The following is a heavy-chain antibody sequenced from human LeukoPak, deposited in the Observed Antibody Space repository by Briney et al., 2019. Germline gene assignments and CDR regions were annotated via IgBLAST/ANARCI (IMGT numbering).Heavy chain of an antibody. Sequence: QPGGSLRLSCAASGFTVSSNEMSWVRQAPGKGLEWVSSISGGSTYYADSRKGRFTISRDNSKNTLHLQMNSLRAEDTAVYYCAKTYSGYDGNDYWGQGTLVTVSS. CDR1: GFTVSSNE. J-gene: IGHJ4*02. D-gene: IGHD5-12*01. CDR2: ISGGST. CDR3: AKTYSGYDGNDY. V-gene: IGHV3-38-3*01.